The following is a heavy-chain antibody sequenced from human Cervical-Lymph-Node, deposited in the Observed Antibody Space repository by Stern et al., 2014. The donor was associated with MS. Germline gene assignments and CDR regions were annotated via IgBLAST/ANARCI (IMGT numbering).Heavy chain of an antibody. CDR2: IGTNIGKT. CDR1: GYTFIEYA. D-gene: IGHD6-13*01. Sequence: QLVQSGAEVKKPGASVKVSCTASGYTFIEYAISWVRQAPGQGLEWMGWIGTNIGKTNYAQKFQGRVTMATDTSTTTVYMELRSLRSDDTAMYYFRAGSDAFDIWGQGTMVTVSS. V-gene: IGHV1-18*01. CDR3: RAGSDAFDI. J-gene: IGHJ3*02.